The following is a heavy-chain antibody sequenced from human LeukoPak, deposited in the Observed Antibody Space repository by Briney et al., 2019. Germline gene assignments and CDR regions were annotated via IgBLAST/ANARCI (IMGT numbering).Heavy chain of an antibody. CDR1: GGSISNYF. CDR2: IYYSGST. Sequence: SETLSLTCTVSGGSISNYFWSWIRQPPGKELEWIGHIYYSGSTNYNPSLKSRVTISVDTSKNQFSLKLSSVTAADTAVYFCARGPYSYDSSGAFDIWGQGTMVTVSS. D-gene: IGHD3-22*01. J-gene: IGHJ3*02. V-gene: IGHV4-59*08. CDR3: ARGPYSYDSSGAFDI.